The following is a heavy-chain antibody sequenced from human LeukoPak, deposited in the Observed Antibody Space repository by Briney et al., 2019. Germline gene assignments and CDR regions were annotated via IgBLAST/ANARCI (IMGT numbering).Heavy chain of an antibody. CDR3: AKEVYSDSSGYFDY. D-gene: IGHD3-22*01. CDR1: GFTFSSYA. V-gene: IGHV3-23*01. Sequence: GGSLRRSCAASGFTFSSYAMSWVRQAPGKGLEWVSGISGSGTSTYYADSVKGRFTISRDNSKNALYLQMNSLRADETAVYYCAKEVYSDSSGYFDYWGQGTLVTVSS. J-gene: IGHJ4*02. CDR2: ISGSGTST.